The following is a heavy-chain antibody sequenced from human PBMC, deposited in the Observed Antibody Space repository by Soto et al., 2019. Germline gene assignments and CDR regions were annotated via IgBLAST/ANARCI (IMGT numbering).Heavy chain of an antibody. J-gene: IGHJ4*02. D-gene: IGHD2-8*01. Sequence: QLQLQESGPGLVKPSETLSLTCTVSGGSISSSSYYWGWVGQPPGEGVEWIGSFYYSGSTYYNPSLKRRVTISVDTSKKQFSLKQSSVTAADTAVYYCARQEGIATEMLYWGQGTLVTVSS. V-gene: IGHV4-39*01. CDR3: ARQEGIATEMLY. CDR1: GGSISSSSYY. CDR2: FYYSGST.